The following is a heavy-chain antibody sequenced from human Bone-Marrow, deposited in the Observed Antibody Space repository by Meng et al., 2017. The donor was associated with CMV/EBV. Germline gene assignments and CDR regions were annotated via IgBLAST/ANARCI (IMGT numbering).Heavy chain of an antibody. D-gene: IGHD3-10*01. Sequence: CAASGFTFSSSSMNWVRQAPGKGLEWVSSISSSGSYIYYADSVKGRFTISRDNAKNSLYLQMNSLRAEDTAVYFCSRGDYGSGREVDYWGQGTLVTVSS. J-gene: IGHJ4*02. CDR1: GFTFSSSS. CDR3: SRGDYGSGREVDY. CDR2: ISSSGSYI. V-gene: IGHV3-21*01.